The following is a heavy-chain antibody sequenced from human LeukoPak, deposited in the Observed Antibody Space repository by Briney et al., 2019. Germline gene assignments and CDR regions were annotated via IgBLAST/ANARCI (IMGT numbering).Heavy chain of an antibody. J-gene: IGHJ5*02. V-gene: IGHV1-2*02. CDR1: GYTFIGYY. CDR2: INPNSGGT. CDR3: ARDIRGDCSSTSCLNWFDP. Sequence: ASVKVSCKASGYTFIGYYMHWVRQAPGQGLEWMGWINPNSGGTNYAQKFQGRVTMTRDTSIGTAYMELSSLRSDDTAVYYCARDIRGDCSSTSCLNWFDPWGQGTLVTVSS. D-gene: IGHD2-2*01.